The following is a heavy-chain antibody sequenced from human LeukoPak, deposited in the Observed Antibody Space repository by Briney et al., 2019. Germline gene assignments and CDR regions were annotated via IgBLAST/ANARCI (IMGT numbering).Heavy chain of an antibody. J-gene: IGHJ2*01. V-gene: IGHV4-4*07. CDR2: IYSTGST. Sequence: SETLSLTCTVSGGSISGYYWRWIRQPAGKGLEWIERIYSTGSTNYHPSFKSRVTMSVDTSKNQFSLNLSSVTDADTAVYYCARGRYTDWYFDLWGRGTLVTVSS. CDR3: ARGRYTDWYFDL. CDR1: GGSISGYY. D-gene: IGHD5-12*01.